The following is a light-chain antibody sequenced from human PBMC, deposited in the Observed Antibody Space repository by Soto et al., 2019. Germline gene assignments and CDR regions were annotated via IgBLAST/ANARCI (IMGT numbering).Light chain of an antibody. V-gene: IGKV1-39*01. Sequence: DIQMTQSPSSLSASVGDTVTITCRASQTISNYLNWYQQKPGQAPKLLISAASSLQGGVPSRFSGSGSAAEFTLTISSLQPEDFATYYCHQSFSIPVTFGQGTKVEF. CDR1: QTISNY. CDR3: HQSFSIPVT. J-gene: IGKJ1*01. CDR2: AAS.